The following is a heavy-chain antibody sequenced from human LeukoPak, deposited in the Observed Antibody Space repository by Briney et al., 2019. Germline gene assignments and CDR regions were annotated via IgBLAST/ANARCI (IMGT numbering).Heavy chain of an antibody. J-gene: IGHJ4*02. CDR3: ARLDSIHLITY. D-gene: IGHD3-16*01. V-gene: IGHV4-34*01. CDR2: IYYSGST. CDR1: GGSFSGYY. Sequence: SETLSLTCAVYGGSFSGYYWTWTRQPPGKGLEWIGTIYYSGSTYYNPSLKSRVTISVDTSKNQFSLKLSSVTAADTAVYYCARLDSIHLITYWGQGTLVTVSS.